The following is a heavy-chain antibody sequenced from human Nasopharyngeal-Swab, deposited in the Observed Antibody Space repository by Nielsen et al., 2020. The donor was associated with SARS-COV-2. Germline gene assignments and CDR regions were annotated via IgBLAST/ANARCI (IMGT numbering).Heavy chain of an antibody. D-gene: IGHD5-18*01. CDR2: INPNSGGT. CDR1: GCTFTGYY. CDR3: ARLPTALVGWKDY. V-gene: IGHV1-2*02. Sequence: ASVKVSCKASGCTFTGYYMHWVRQAPGQGLEWMGWINPNSGGTNYAQKFQGRVTMTRDTSISTAYMELSRLRSDDTAVYYCARLPTALVGWKDYWGQGTLVTVSS. J-gene: IGHJ4*02.